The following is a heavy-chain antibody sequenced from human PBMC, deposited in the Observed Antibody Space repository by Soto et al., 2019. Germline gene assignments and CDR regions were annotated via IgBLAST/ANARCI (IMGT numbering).Heavy chain of an antibody. CDR2: ISAGDVP. CDR3: AKARGGNFNNWHFDH. D-gene: IGHD1-1*01. V-gene: IGHV3-23*01. J-gene: IGHJ4*01. CDR1: GFISGAFA. Sequence: EVQLLESGGGLVQPGESLRLSCAASGFISGAFAMNWVRLRPGKGLEWVSTISAGDVPFYTDSVKGRFTISRDTSRDTVFLHMNGLRADDTALYYCAKARGGNFNNWHFDHWGRGTLVTVSS.